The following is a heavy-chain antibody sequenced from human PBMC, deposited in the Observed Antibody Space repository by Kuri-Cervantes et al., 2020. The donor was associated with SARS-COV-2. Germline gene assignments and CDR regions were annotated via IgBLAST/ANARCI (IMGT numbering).Heavy chain of an antibody. J-gene: IGHJ6*03. CDR2: IYSGGST. D-gene: IGHD6-13*01. V-gene: IGHV3-66*04. CDR3: ARQQLALYYYYYMDV. CDR1: GFTVSSNY. Sequence: GESLKISCAASGFTVSSNYMSWVRQAPGKGLEWVSVIYSGGSTYYADSVKGRFTISRDNAKNSLYLQMNSLRAEDTALYYCARQQLALYYYYYMDVWGKGTTVIVSS.